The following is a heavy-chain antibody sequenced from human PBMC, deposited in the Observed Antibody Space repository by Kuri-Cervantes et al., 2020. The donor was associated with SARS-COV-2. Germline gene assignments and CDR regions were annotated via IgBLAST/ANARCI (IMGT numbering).Heavy chain of an antibody. D-gene: IGHD6-6*01. V-gene: IGHV1-3*01. CDR3: ATSNSSSGDYLYGLDV. Sequence: ASVKVSCKASGYTFTNYAMHWMRQAPGQRLEWMGWINAGNGNTKYSQKFQGRVTVTEDTSTDTAYMELSSLRSEDTAVYYCATSNSSSGDYLYGLDVWGQGTTVTVSS. CDR2: INAGNGNT. J-gene: IGHJ6*02. CDR1: GYTFTNYA.